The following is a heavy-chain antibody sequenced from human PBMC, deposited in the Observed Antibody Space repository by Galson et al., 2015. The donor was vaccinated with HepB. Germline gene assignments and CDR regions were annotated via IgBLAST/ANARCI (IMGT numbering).Heavy chain of an antibody. CDR1: GYTFTSYG. CDR2: ISAYNGNT. J-gene: IGHJ4*02. CDR3: ARVDLLDIVVVPAACDY. V-gene: IGHV1-18*04. Sequence: SVKVSCKASGYTFTSYGISWVRQAPGQGLEWMGWISAYNGNTNYAQKLQGRVTMTTDTSTSTAYMELRSLRSDDTAVYYCARVDLLDIVVVPAACDYWGQGTLVTVSS. D-gene: IGHD2-2*01.